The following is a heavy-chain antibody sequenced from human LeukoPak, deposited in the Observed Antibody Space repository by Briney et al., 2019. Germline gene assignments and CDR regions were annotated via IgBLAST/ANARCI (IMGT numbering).Heavy chain of an antibody. CDR2: ISGSGGST. V-gene: IGHV3-23*01. CDR1: GFTFSSYA. J-gene: IGHJ4*02. Sequence: GGSLRLSCAASGFTFSSYAMSWVRQAPGKGLDWVSAISGSGGSTYYADSVKGRFTISKDNSKNTLFLQINSLRAEDTAVYYCAKDAAKEYDILTGYLGYYFDYWGQGTLVTVSS. D-gene: IGHD3-9*01. CDR3: AKDAAKEYDILTGYLGYYFDY.